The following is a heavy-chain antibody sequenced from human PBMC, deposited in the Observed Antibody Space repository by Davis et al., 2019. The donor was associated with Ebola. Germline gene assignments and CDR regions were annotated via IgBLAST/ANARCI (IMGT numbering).Heavy chain of an antibody. CDR3: ARDYDILTGSFDP. V-gene: IGHV1-2*06. CDR1: GYTFTGYY. D-gene: IGHD3-9*01. J-gene: IGHJ5*02. CDR2: INPNSGGT. Sequence: ASVTVSCKASGYTFTGYYMHWVRQAPGQGLEWMGRINPNSGGTNYAQKFQGRVTMTRDTSISTAYMELSRLRSDDTAVYYCARDYDILTGSFDPWGQGTLVTVSS.